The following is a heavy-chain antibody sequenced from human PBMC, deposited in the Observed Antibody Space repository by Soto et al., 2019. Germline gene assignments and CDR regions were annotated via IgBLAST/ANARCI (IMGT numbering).Heavy chain of an antibody. CDR3: IFDVKPGVFYFDY. J-gene: IGHJ4*02. Sequence: QVQLVQSGAEVKEPGSSVKVSCKVSGGTFTTYTISWVRQAPGQGLEWMGRIIPIFGLANPAQKFQDRVTIVADKSTDTAFMEIRSLRSEDTAVYFCIFDVKPGVFYFDYWGQGTLVTASS. V-gene: IGHV1-69*02. D-gene: IGHD3-9*01. CDR1: GGTFTTYT. CDR2: IIPIFGLA.